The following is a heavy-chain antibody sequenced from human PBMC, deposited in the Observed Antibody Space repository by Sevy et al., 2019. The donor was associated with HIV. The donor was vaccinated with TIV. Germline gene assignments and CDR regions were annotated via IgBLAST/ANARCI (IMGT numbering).Heavy chain of an antibody. CDR1: GGSLVSPTFY. V-gene: IGHV4-39*02. CDR2: MHYGGNT. Sequence: SETLSLTCTASGGSLVSPTFYWGWVRQPPGERLEWIAAMHYGGNTYYSPSLKDRLAMSIETSKNQFSLNLTSVTAADAAVYHCVRDHHLRGRHWFDSWGQGALVTVSS. D-gene: IGHD3-16*01. CDR3: VRDHHLRGRHWFDS. J-gene: IGHJ5*01.